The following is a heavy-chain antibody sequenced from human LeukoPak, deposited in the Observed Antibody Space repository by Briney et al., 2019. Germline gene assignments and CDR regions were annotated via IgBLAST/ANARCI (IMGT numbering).Heavy chain of an antibody. CDR1: GYTFTDFY. CDR3: ARPIVGPSSAYDY. V-gene: IGHV1-2*02. CDR2: INPNSGGT. J-gene: IGHJ4*02. Sequence: AAVNLSCKASGYTFTDFYIHWVRQAPGQGLEWMGWINPNSGGTNYAQKFQSRITMTGDTSINTAYMELSGLRSDDSAVYYCARPIVGPSSAYDYWGQGTLVTVSS. D-gene: IGHD1-26*01.